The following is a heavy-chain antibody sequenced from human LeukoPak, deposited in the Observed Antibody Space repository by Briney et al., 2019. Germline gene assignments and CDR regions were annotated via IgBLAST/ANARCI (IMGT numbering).Heavy chain of an antibody. V-gene: IGHV4-34*01. Sequence: SETLSLTCAVSGGPFSHHYWTCIRQPPGKGLEWIGEINESGSTNYDPSLKSRVTISVDTSKNHFSLNLTSVTAADTAVYYCASRIGRYLYYFGMDVWGQGTTVTVSS. CDR2: INESGST. J-gene: IGHJ6*02. CDR1: GGPFSHHY. CDR3: ASRIGRYLYYFGMDV. D-gene: IGHD1-26*01.